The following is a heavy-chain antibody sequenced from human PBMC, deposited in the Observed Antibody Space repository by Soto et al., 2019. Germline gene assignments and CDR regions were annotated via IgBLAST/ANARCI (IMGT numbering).Heavy chain of an antibody. D-gene: IGHD3-16*01. CDR2: INHSGST. J-gene: IGHJ4*02. CDR1: GGSFSGYY. Sequence: SETLSLTCAVYGGSFSGYYWSWIRQPPGKGLEWIGEINHSGSTNYNPSLKSRVTISVDTSKNQFSLKLSPVTAADTAIYYCARSVTFGGAMYYFDYWGQGTLVTVSS. CDR3: ARSVTFGGAMYYFDY. V-gene: IGHV4-34*01.